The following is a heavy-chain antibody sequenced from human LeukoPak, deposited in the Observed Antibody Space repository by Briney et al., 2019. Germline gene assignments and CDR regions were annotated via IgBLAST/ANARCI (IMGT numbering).Heavy chain of an antibody. J-gene: IGHJ6*02. CDR1: GFTFSSYS. CDR3: ARDRLDLGVVGYGMDV. Sequence: GGSLRLSCAASGFTFSSYSMNWVRQAPGKGLEWVSSISSSSSYMYYADSVKGRFTISRDNAKNSLYLQMNSLRAEDTAVYYCARDRLDLGVVGYGMDVWGQGTTVTVSS. V-gene: IGHV3-21*01. CDR2: ISSSSSYM. D-gene: IGHD3-3*01.